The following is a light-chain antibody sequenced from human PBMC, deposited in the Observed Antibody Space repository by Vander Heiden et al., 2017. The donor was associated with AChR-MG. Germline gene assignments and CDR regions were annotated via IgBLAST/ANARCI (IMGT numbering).Light chain of an antibody. V-gene: IGKV3-20*01. Sequence: EIVLTQSPGTLSLSPGERATLSCRASQSVSSSYLAWYQQKPGQAPRLLFYGASSRATGIPDRFSGSGSGTDFTLTISRLEPEDFAVYYCQQDGSSPTFGQGTKVEIK. CDR2: GAS. J-gene: IGKJ1*01. CDR3: QQDGSSPT. CDR1: QSVSSSY.